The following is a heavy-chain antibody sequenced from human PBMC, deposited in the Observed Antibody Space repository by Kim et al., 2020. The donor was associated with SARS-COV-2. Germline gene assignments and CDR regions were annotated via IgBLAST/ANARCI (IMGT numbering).Heavy chain of an antibody. V-gene: IGHV4-39*01. Sequence: SETLSLTCTVSGGSISSSSYYWGWIRQPPGKGLEWIGSIYYSGSTYYNPSLKSRITISVDTSKNQFSLKLSSVTAADTAVYYCARHAILNWFDPWGQGPLVTVSS. J-gene: IGHJ5*02. CDR1: GGSISSSSYY. D-gene: IGHD3-3*01. CDR2: IYYSGST. CDR3: ARHAILNWFDP.